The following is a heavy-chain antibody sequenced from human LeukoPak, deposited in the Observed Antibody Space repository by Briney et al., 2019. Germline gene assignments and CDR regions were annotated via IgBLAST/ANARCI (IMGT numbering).Heavy chain of an antibody. Sequence: SQTLSLTCAISGDSVSSSSAAWNWIRQSPSRGLEWLGRTYYRSKWYNDYAVSVKSRITINPDTSKNQFSLQLNSVTPEDTAVYYCARERFRRSYSSSSDFDYWGQGTLVTVSS. J-gene: IGHJ4*02. D-gene: IGHD6-6*01. CDR1: GDSVSSSSAA. CDR2: TYYRSKWYN. CDR3: ARERFRRSYSSSSDFDY. V-gene: IGHV6-1*01.